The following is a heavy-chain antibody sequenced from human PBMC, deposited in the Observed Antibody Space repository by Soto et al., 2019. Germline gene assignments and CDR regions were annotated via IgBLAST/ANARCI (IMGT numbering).Heavy chain of an antibody. CDR3: ARRYGPSFDF. CDR1: GGSISSYY. V-gene: IGHV4-59*01. Sequence: PSETLSLTCTVSGGSISSYYWSWIRQPPGKGLEWIGYIYYSGSTNHNPSLKSRVTISVDTSKNQFSLKLSSVTAADTAVYYCARRYGPSFDFWGQGTLVTVSS. D-gene: IGHD4-17*01. CDR2: IYYSGST. J-gene: IGHJ4*02.